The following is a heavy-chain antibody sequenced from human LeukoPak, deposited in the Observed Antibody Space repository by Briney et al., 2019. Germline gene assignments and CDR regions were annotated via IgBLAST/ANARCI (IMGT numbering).Heavy chain of an antibody. Sequence: SETLSLTCTVSGGSISSYYWSWIRQPPGKGLEWIGYIYYSGSTNYNPSLKSRVTISVDTSKNQFSLKLSSVTAAETAVYYCARTYYMDVWGKGTTVTVSS. CDR2: IYYSGST. J-gene: IGHJ6*03. CDR1: GGSISSYY. V-gene: IGHV4-59*01. CDR3: ARTYYMDV.